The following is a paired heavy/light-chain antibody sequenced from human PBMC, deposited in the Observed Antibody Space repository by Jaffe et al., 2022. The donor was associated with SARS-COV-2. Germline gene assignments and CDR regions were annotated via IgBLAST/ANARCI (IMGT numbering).Heavy chain of an antibody. V-gene: IGHV1-3*01. CDR2: INAGNGNT. J-gene: IGHJ4*02. CDR1: GYTFTSYV. D-gene: IGHD6-19*01. CDR3: ARCDVAATAFDY. Sequence: QVQLVQSGGEVKKPGASVRVSCKASGYTFTSYVIHWVRQAPGQGLEWMGWINAGNGNTKYSEKFQDRLTFTRDTSANTAYMELSSLRSEDTALYYCARCDVAATAFDYWGQGTLVTVSS.
Light chain of an antibody. CDR3: CSYAGSYTLI. Sequence: QSALTQPRSVSGSPGQSVTISCAGTSSDVGGYNSVSWYQQPPGRVPKLMIYDVSKRPSGVPDRFSGSRSGNTASLTISGLQAEDEADYYCCSYAGSYTLIFGGGTKLTVL. CDR2: DVS. CDR1: SSDVGGYNS. V-gene: IGLV2-11*01. J-gene: IGLJ2*01.